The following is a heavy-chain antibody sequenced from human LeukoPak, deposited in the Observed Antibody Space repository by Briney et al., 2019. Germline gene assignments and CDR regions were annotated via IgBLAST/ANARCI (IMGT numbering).Heavy chain of an antibody. CDR1: GFSFSDYY. V-gene: IGHV3-11*04. J-gene: IGHJ3*02. Sequence: PEGSLRLSCAASGFSFSDYYMTWIRQAPGKGLEWVSYISGSGNSKYYADSVKGRFTISRGNAKNALYLQMNSLRADDTAVYYCARESRMLYSAFDIWGQGTMVTVSS. CDR3: ARESRMLYSAFDI. D-gene: IGHD2-8*01. CDR2: ISGSGNSK.